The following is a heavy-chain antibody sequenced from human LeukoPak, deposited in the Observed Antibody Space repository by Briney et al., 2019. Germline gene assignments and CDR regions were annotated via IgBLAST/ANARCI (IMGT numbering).Heavy chain of an antibody. CDR3: ARSFRGTPPSWFDP. CDR2: IYHSGST. J-gene: IGHJ5*02. D-gene: IGHD1-1*01. V-gene: IGHV4-30-2*01. Sequence: SETLSLTCTVSGGSISSGGYYWSWIRQPPGKGLEWIGYIYHSGSTYYNPSLKSRVTISVDRSKNQFSLKLSSVTAADTAVYYCARSFRGTPPSWFDPWGQGTLVTVSS. CDR1: GGSISSGGYY.